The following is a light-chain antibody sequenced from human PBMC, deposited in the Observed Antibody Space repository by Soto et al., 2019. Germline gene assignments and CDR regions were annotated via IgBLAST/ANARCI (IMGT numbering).Light chain of an antibody. CDR2: DAS. J-gene: IGKJ5*01. CDR1: QSVSSY. Sequence: EIVLTQSPATLSLSPGERAALSCRASQSVSSYLAWYQQKPGQAPRLLIYDASNRATGIPARFSGSGSGTDFTLTISSLEPEDFALYHCQHRSNWHITFGQGTRLEIK. V-gene: IGKV3-11*01. CDR3: QHRSNWHIT.